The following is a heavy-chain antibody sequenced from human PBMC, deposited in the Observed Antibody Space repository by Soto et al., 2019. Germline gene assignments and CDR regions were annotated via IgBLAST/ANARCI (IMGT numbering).Heavy chain of an antibody. CDR2: ISYDGSIK. V-gene: IGHV3-30-3*01. Sequence: QVQLVESGGGVVQPGRSLRLSCAASGFTFSSHSIQWVRQAPGKGLEWVAVISYDGSIKYYADSVKGRFTISRDNSKNTACLQMNSLGAEDTAVFYCAREWSTSGDLDYWGQGTLVIVSS. CDR1: GFTFSSHS. D-gene: IGHD3-10*01. J-gene: IGHJ4*02. CDR3: AREWSTSGDLDY.